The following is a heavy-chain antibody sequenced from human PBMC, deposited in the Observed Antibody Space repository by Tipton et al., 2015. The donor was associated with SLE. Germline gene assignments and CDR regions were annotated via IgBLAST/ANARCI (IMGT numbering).Heavy chain of an antibody. CDR3: ARGGNSSPYYYYYMDV. Sequence: SLRLSCAASGFTFSNYGMYWVRQAPGKGLEWVAVIWYDGSNKYYADSVKGRFTISRDNSKNTLSLQMNSLRAEDTAVYYCARGGNSSPYYYYYMDVWGKGTTVTVSS. V-gene: IGHV3-33*01. CDR2: IWYDGSNK. D-gene: IGHD6-6*01. CDR1: GFTFSNYG. J-gene: IGHJ6*03.